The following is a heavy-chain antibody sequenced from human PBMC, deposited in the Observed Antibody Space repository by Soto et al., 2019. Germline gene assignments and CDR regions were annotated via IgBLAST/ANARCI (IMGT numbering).Heavy chain of an antibody. CDR1: GYTFTTYR. CDR3: ATSSFDTAMVTHY. J-gene: IGHJ4*02. Sequence: ESLKISCKGSGYTFTTYRITWVRQMPGKGLEWMGTIDPSDSYTNYSPSFQGHVIISADKSISTAYLQWSSLKASDTAMYYCATSSFDTAMVTHYWGQGTLVTVSS. V-gene: IGHV5-10-1*01. CDR2: IDPSDSYT. D-gene: IGHD5-18*01.